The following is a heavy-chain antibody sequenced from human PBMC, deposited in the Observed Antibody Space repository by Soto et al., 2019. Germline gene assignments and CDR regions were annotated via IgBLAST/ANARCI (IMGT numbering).Heavy chain of an antibody. CDR3: AKDDSSGVV. D-gene: IGHD3-22*01. Sequence: GSLRLSCAASGFTFSSYGMHWVRQAPGKGLEWVAVISYDGSNKYYADSVKGRFTISRDNSKNTLYLQMNSLRAEDTAVYYCAKDDSSGVVWGQGTLVTVSS. CDR2: ISYDGSNK. CDR1: GFTFSSYG. V-gene: IGHV3-30*18. J-gene: IGHJ4*02.